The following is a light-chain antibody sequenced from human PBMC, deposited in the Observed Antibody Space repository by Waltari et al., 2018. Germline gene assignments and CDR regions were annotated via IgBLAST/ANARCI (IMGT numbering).Light chain of an antibody. CDR2: KGN. Sequence: QTVVTKEPSLSVSPGGKVPLPCALTSGSVSTTSYATWYQQTPGQPPRTLVYKGNSRSSGVPDRFSGSILGNKAALTITGAQADDESNYYCSLYMGSGIWVFGGGTKLTVL. CDR3: SLYMGSGIWV. V-gene: IGLV8-61*01. CDR1: SGSVSTTSY. J-gene: IGLJ3*02.